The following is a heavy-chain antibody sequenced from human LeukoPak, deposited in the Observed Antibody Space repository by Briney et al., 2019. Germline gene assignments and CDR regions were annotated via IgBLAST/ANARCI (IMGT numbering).Heavy chain of an antibody. D-gene: IGHD3-10*02. V-gene: IGHV3-7*01. J-gene: IGHJ6*04. CDR3: AELGITMIGGV. CDR2: IKQDGNEK. Sequence: GGSLRLSCAASGFTFRTYWMSWVRQAPGKGLEWVANIKQDGNEKYYVDSVKGRFTISRDNAKNSLDLQMNSLRAEDTAVYYCAELGITMIGGVWGKGTTVTISS. CDR1: GFTFRTYW.